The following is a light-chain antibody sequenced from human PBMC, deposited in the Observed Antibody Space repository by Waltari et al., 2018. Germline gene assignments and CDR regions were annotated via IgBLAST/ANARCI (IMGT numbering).Light chain of an antibody. CDR1: QSVLYSSNNKNY. CDR3: HQYYNIPFT. J-gene: IGKJ3*01. CDR2: WAS. V-gene: IGKV4-1*01. Sequence: DIVMTQSPDSLAVSLGERAPINCKSSQSVLYSSNNKNYLAWYQQKPGQPPKLLIYWASTQESGVPDRLSGSGSGTDFTLTISSLQAEDVAVYYCHQYYNIPFTFGPGTKVDIK.